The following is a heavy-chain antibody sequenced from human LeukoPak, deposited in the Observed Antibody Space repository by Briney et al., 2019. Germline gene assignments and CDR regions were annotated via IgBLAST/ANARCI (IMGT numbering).Heavy chain of an antibody. CDR1: GGSISSGGYY. V-gene: IGHV4-31*03. CDR2: IYYSGST. D-gene: IGHD3-22*01. CDR3: ARVSLRYYDSSGSIDY. Sequence: SETLSLTCPVSGGSISSGGYYWSWIRQHPGKGLEWIGYIYYSGSTYYNPSLKSRVTISVDTSKNQFSLKLSSVTAADTAVYYCARVSLRYYDSSGSIDYWGQGTLVTVSS. J-gene: IGHJ4*02.